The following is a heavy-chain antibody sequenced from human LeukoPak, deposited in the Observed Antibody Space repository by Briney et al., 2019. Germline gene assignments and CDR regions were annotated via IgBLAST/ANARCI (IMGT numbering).Heavy chain of an antibody. Sequence: GGSLRLSCVASGFTFSSYGMNWVRQAPGKGLEWVSSISSSSSHIYYADSVKGRFTISRDNAKTSLYLQMSSLRAEDSAVYYCARGLPAAPANDYWGQGTLVTVSS. D-gene: IGHD2-2*01. CDR3: ARGLPAAPANDY. CDR2: ISSSSSHI. V-gene: IGHV3-21*01. J-gene: IGHJ4*02. CDR1: GFTFSSYG.